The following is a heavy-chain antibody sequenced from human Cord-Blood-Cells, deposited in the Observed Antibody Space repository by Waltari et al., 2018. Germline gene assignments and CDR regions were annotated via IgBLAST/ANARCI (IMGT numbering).Heavy chain of an antibody. J-gene: IGHJ5*02. CDR1: GGAISSYY. V-gene: IGHV4-59*08. Sequence: QVQLQESGPGLVKPSETLSLTCTVSGGAISSYYLSWIRQPPGKGLEWIGYIYYSGSTNYNPSLKSRVTISVDTSKNQFSLKLSSVTAADTAVYYCARHSVEQNWFDPWGQGTLVTVSS. CDR3: ARHSVEQNWFDP. CDR2: IYYSGST.